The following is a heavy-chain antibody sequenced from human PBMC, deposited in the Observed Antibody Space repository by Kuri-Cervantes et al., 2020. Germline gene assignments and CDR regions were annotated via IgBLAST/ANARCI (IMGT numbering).Heavy chain of an antibody. CDR1: GGSFSGYY. Sequence: SETLSLTCAVYGGSFSGYYWSWIRQPPGKGLEWTGEINHSGSTNYNPSLKSRVTISVDTSKNQFSLKLSSVTAADTAVYYCARQDRNFDYWGQGTLVTVSS. V-gene: IGHV4-34*01. J-gene: IGHJ4*02. CDR3: ARQDRNFDY. CDR2: INHSGST.